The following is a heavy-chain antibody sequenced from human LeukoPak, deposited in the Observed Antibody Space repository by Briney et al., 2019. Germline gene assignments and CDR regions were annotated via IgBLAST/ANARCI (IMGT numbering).Heavy chain of an antibody. CDR2: ISYDGSNK. CDR1: GFTFSSYG. CDR3: AKGVRITIFGVAATPPDY. J-gene: IGHJ4*02. Sequence: GGSLRLSCAASGFTFSSYGMHWVRQALGKGLEWVAVISYDGSNKYYADSVKGRFTISRDNSKNTLYLQMNSLRAEDTAVYYCAKGVRITIFGVAATPPDYWGQGTLVTVSS. D-gene: IGHD3-3*01. V-gene: IGHV3-30*18.